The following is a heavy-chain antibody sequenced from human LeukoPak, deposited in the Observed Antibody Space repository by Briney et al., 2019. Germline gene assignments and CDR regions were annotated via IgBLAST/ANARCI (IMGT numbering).Heavy chain of an antibody. CDR2: INRDGSEK. V-gene: IGHV3-7*05. CDR3: ARCQYNSSPDF. D-gene: IGHD6-13*01. J-gene: IGHJ4*02. CDR1: GFTFNTYW. Sequence: GGSLRLSCAASGFTFNTYWCSWVRQPPGKGLEWLATINRDGSEKYYVDSVKGRFNIFRENAKNSLFLQMNSLRVEDTAVYYCARCQYNSSPDFWGQGTLVTVSS.